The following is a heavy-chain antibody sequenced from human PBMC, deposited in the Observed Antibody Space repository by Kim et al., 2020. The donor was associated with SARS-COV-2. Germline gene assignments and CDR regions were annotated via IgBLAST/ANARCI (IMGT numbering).Heavy chain of an antibody. D-gene: IGHD3-22*01. CDR3: AKNVGPYDSSGYYGEVY. Sequence: GGSLRLSCAASGFTFSSYAMSWVRQAPGKGLEWVSAISGSGGSTYYADSVKGRFTISRDNSKNTLYLQMNSLRAEDTAVYYCAKNVGPYDSSGYYGEVYWGQGTLVTVSS. CDR2: ISGSGGST. V-gene: IGHV3-23*01. J-gene: IGHJ4*02. CDR1: GFTFSSYA.